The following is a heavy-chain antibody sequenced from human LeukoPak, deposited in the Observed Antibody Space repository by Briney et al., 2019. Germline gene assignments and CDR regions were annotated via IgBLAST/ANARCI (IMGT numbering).Heavy chain of an antibody. V-gene: IGHV4-59*08. CDR1: GGYISSYY. J-gene: IGHJ3*02. CDR2: FYYSGST. Sequence: ASETLSLTCTVSGGYISSYYWGWIRQPPGKGLEWIGHFYYSGSTNYNPSLKSRVTISVDTSKNQFSLKLSSVTAADTAVYYCARHYNVLRYLGDAFDIWGQGTMVTVSS. D-gene: IGHD3-9*01. CDR3: ARHYNVLRYLGDAFDI.